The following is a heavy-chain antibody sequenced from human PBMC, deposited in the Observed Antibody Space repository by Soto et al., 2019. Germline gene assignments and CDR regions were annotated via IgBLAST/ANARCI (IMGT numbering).Heavy chain of an antibody. V-gene: IGHV3-30*02. Sequence: GGSLRLSCAASGFTFSSYGLDWVRQAPGKGLEWVAFIPYDGGNKYYADSVKGRFTISRDNSKNTLYLQMNSLRAEDTAVYFCAKDGQPNNIFYYGMDVWGQGTTVTVSS. J-gene: IGHJ6*02. CDR3: AKDGQPNNIFYYGMDV. CDR2: IPYDGGNK. CDR1: GFTFSSYG. D-gene: IGHD2-21*01.